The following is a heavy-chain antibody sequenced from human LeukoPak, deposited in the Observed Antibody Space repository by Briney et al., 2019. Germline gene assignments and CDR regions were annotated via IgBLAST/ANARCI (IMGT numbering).Heavy chain of an antibody. Sequence: GGSLRLSCAASGFTFSNYWMNWVRQAPGKGLEWVANIKQDGSEKYYVDSVKGRFTISRDNAKNSLYLQMNSLRAEDTAVYYCARGVTQLWEFQTYYYYGLDVWGQGTTVTVSS. J-gene: IGHJ6*02. CDR3: ARGVTQLWEFQTYYYYGLDV. CDR2: IKQDGSEK. CDR1: GFTFSNYW. D-gene: IGHD5-18*01. V-gene: IGHV3-7*03.